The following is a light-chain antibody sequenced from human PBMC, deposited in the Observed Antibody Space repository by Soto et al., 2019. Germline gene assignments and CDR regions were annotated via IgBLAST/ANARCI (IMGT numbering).Light chain of an antibody. CDR2: EVS. CDR1: SSDVGAYNY. Sequence: QSVLTQPASVSGSPGQSITISCTGTSSDVGAYNYVSWYQQQSGKAPKLMIHEVSNRPSGVSNRFSGSKSGNTASLTISGLQAEDETDYYCFSYTSSGTYVFGTGTKVTVL. V-gene: IGLV2-14*01. J-gene: IGLJ1*01. CDR3: FSYTSSGTYV.